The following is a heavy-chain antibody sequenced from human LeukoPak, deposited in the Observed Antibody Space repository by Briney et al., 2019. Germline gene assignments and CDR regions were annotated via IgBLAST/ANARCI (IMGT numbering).Heavy chain of an antibody. J-gene: IGHJ4*02. D-gene: IGHD3-3*01. Sequence: GGSLRLSCAASGFTFDDYGMSWVRQAPGKGLEWVSAISGSGGSTYYADSVKGRFTISRDNSKNTLYLQMNSLRAEDTAVYYCAKGPRITIFGVVIQNAYYFDYWGQGTLVTVSS. CDR2: ISGSGGST. CDR1: GFTFDDYG. V-gene: IGHV3-23*01. CDR3: AKGPRITIFGVVIQNAYYFDY.